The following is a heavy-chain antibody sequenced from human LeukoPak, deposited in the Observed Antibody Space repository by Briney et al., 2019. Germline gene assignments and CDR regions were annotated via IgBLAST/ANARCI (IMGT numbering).Heavy chain of an antibody. CDR3: AKMDTAMVEYFDY. CDR2: IYTSGST. D-gene: IGHD5-18*01. J-gene: IGHJ4*02. Sequence: SETLSLTCTVSGGSISSYYRSWIRQPAGKGLEWIGRIYTSGSTNYNPSLKSRVTMSVDTSKNQFSLKLSSVTAADTAVYYCAKMDTAMVEYFDYWGQGTLVTVSS. V-gene: IGHV4-4*07. CDR1: GGSISSYY.